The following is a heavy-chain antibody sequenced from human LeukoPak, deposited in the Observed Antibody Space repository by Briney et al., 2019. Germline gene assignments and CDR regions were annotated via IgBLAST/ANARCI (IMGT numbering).Heavy chain of an antibody. Sequence: GGSLRLSCAASGFTFHHYAIHWVRQVPGKGLEWVSGISWNSASIGYADSVKDRFTISRDNAKNSVYLQMNSLRSEDTALYYCAKDKAPLYSGYDWDLDFWGQGTLVTVSS. CDR2: ISWNSASI. D-gene: IGHD5-12*01. CDR1: GFTFHHYA. CDR3: AKDKAPLYSGYDWDLDF. V-gene: IGHV3-9*01. J-gene: IGHJ4*02.